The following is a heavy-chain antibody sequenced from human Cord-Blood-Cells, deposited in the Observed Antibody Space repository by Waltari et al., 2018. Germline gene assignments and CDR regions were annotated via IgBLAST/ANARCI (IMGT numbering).Heavy chain of an antibody. D-gene: IGHD3-3*01. CDR3: ARGNVLRFLEWLLPLDY. J-gene: IGHJ4*02. CDR2: IYYSGTT. CDR1: GGSISSSSYY. V-gene: IGHV4-39*01. Sequence: QLQLQESGPGLVKPSETLSLTCTVSGGSISSSSYYWGWIRQPPGKGLEWIGSIYYSGTTYSTPSLKSRVTISVDTSKNQFSLKLSSVTAADTAVYYCARGNVLRFLEWLLPLDYWGQGTLVTVSS.